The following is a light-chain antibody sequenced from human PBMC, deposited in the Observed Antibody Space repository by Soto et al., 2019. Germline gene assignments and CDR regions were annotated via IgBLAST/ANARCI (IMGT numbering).Light chain of an antibody. CDR2: DAS. CDR1: QSVSSY. Sequence: EIVLTQSPATLSLSPGERATLSFRASQSVSSYLAWYQQKPGQAPRLLIYDASNRATGIPARFSGSGSGTDFTLTISSLEPEDFAVYYCQQRSNFTSSQGTRLEIK. CDR3: QQRSNFT. V-gene: IGKV3-11*01. J-gene: IGKJ5*01.